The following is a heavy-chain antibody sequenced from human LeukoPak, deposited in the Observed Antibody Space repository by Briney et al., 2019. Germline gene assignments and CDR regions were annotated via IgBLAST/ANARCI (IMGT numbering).Heavy chain of an antibody. CDR1: GGSISSSSYY. V-gene: IGHV4-39*01. CDR3: ARHPGLDY. Sequence: SETLFLTCTVSGGSISSSSYYWGWIRQPPGKGLEWIGSIYYSGSTYYNPSLKSRVTISVDTSKNQFSLKLSSVTAADTAVYYCARHPGLDYWGQGTLVTVSS. CDR2: IYYSGST. J-gene: IGHJ4*02.